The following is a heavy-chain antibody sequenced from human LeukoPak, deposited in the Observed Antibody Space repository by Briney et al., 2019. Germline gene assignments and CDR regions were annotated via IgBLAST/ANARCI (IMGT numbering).Heavy chain of an antibody. D-gene: IGHD6-19*01. Sequence: PGGSLRLSCAGSGFTLSYYEMNWVRQASGKGLEWISYISSSGTTIYYRDSVKGRFTISRDNAKNSLYLQMNSLRAEDSAVYYCARDMSSGWRGDLDFWGQGTLVTVSS. CDR3: ARDMSSGWRGDLDF. CDR2: ISSSGTTI. V-gene: IGHV3-48*03. J-gene: IGHJ4*02. CDR1: GFTLSYYE.